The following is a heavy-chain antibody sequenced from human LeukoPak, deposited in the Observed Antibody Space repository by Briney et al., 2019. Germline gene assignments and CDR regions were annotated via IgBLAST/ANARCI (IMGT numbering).Heavy chain of an antibody. CDR3: AKVGGIAATGTYY. CDR2: IKQDGSEK. CDR1: GFTFSSYW. Sequence: GGSLRLSCAASGFTFSSYWMSWVRQAPGKGLEWVANIKQDGSEKYYVDSVKGRFTISRDNAKNSLYLQMNSLRAEDTAVYYCAKVGGIAATGTYYWGQGTLVTVSS. J-gene: IGHJ4*02. V-gene: IGHV3-7*03. D-gene: IGHD6-13*01.